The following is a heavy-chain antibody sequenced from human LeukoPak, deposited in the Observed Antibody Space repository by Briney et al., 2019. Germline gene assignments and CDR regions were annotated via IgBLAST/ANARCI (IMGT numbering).Heavy chain of an antibody. V-gene: IGHV3-43*02. D-gene: IGHD6-19*01. J-gene: IGHJ6*03. Sequence: GGSLRLSCAASVFSFADYVMHWGRHAPGKGLEWVCLICADSGSTYYADSLKGRVTISRDNSTNSLYLQMNSLRTEDTALYYCAKDGDSSGWYLYYYMDVWGKGTTVTGSS. CDR2: ICADSGST. CDR3: AKDGDSSGWYLYYYMDV. CDR1: VFSFADYV.